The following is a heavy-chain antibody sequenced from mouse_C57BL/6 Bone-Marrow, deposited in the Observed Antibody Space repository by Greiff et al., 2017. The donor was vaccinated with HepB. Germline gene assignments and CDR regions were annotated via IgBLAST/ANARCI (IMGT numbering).Heavy chain of an antibody. CDR1: GFTFSDYY. CDR2: ISNGGGST. Sequence: VQRVESGGGLVQPGGSLKLSCAASGFTFSDYYMYWVRQTPEKRLEWVAYISNGGGSTYYPDTVKGRFTISRDNAKNTLYLQMSRLKSEDTAMYYCARRTGNFYYFDYWGQGTTLTVSS. D-gene: IGHD4-1*01. J-gene: IGHJ2*01. CDR3: ARRTGNFYYFDY. V-gene: IGHV5-12*01.